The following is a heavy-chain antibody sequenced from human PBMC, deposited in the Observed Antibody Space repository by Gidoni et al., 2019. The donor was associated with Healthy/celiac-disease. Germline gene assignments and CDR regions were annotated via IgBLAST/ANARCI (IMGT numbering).Heavy chain of an antibody. CDR2: INPHSGGT. CDR3: ARAIAAATDAFDI. V-gene: IGHV1-2*05. J-gene: IGHJ3*02. D-gene: IGHD6-13*01. CDR1: GYTFTGYY. Sequence: QVQLVQSGAAVKKPGASVKVSCKASGYTFTGYYMHWVRQAPGQGLEWMGRINPHSGGTNYAQKFQGRVTMTRDTSISTAYMELSRLRADDTVVYYCARAIAAATDAFDIWGQGTMVTVSS.